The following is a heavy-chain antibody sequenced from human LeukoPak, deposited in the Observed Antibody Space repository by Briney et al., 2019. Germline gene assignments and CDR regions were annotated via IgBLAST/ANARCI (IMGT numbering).Heavy chain of an antibody. Sequence: GGSLRLSCAASGFSFTTYWMTWVRQAPGKGLEWVANINQDGSEKHSVDSVKGRFTISRDNSKNSLYLHMNSLRVEDTAIYYCARLRGYSKSWYLASWGQGTLVTVSS. V-gene: IGHV3-7*05. CDR1: GFSFTTYW. CDR2: INQDGSEK. J-gene: IGHJ5*02. D-gene: IGHD4-11*01. CDR3: ARLRGYSKSWYLAS.